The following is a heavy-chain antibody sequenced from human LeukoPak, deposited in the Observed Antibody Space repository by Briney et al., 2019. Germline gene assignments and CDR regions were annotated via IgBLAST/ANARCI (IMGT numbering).Heavy chain of an antibody. CDR3: AKERQSDYYDSSGLDY. CDR2: ISGSGGRT. Sequence: PGGSLRLSCAASGFTFSSYAMNWVRQVQGEWLEWVSAISGSGGRTYYADSVKGRFTISRDNSKNTLYLQMNSLRAEDTAVYYCAKERQSDYYDSSGLDYWGQGTLVTVSS. CDR1: GFTFSSYA. J-gene: IGHJ4*02. V-gene: IGHV3-23*01. D-gene: IGHD3-22*01.